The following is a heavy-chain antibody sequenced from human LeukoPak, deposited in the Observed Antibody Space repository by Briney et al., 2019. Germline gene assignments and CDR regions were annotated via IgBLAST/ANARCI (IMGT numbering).Heavy chain of an antibody. CDR3: ARLMVTFGGVIVKGYFDY. CDR2: INHSGST. D-gene: IGHD3-16*02. CDR1: GGSFSGYY. V-gene: IGHV4-34*01. J-gene: IGHJ4*02. Sequence: SETLSLTCAVYGGSFSGYYWSWIRQPPGKGLEWIGEINHSGSTNYNPSLKSRVTISVDTSKNQFSLKLSSVTAADTAVYYCARLMVTFGGVIVKGYFDYWDQGALVTVSS.